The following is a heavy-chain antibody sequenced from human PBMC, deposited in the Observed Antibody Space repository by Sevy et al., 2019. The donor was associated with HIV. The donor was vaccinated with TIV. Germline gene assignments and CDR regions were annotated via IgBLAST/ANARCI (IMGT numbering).Heavy chain of an antibody. J-gene: IGHJ2*01. D-gene: IGHD2-15*01. Sequence: GGSLRLSCAASGFTFSNAWMSWVCQAPGPGLEWVCRIKSKTDGGTTDYAAPVKGRFTISRDDSKHPLYLQMNSLKTEYTSLYYCTTDTLYWYFDLLGRGTLVTVSS. CDR2: IKSKTDGGTT. CDR1: GFTFSNAW. CDR3: TTDTLYWYFDL. V-gene: IGHV3-15*01.